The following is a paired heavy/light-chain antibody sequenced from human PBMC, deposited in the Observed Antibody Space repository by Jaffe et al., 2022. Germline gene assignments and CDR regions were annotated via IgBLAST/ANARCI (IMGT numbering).Heavy chain of an antibody. CDR1: GGSMSSSGYY. V-gene: IGHV4-61*02. D-gene: IGHD3-10*01. CDR2: IYISGNT. Sequence: QVQLQESGPGLVKPSQTLSLTCTVSGGSMSSSGYYWSWIRQPAGKGLEWIGRIYISGNTNYNPSLKSRVTISVDTSKNQFSLKLSSVTAADTAVYYCARDDMVRGAIVGFDIWGQGTMVTVSS. J-gene: IGHJ3*02. CDR3: ARDDMVRGAIVGFDI.
Light chain of an antibody. V-gene: IGKV1-39*01. CDR3: QQSYSTPT. J-gene: IGKJ1*01. CDR2: GAS. Sequence: DIQMTQSPSSLSASVGDRVTITCRASQTISTYLSWYQQKPGKAPKLLIYGASSLQSGVPSRFSGSGSGTDFSLTISRLQPEDFATYYCQQSYSTPTFGQGTKVEIK. CDR1: QTISTY.